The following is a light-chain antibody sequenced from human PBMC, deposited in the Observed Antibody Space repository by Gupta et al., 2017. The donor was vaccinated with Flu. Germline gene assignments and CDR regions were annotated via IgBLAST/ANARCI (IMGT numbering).Light chain of an antibody. CDR1: TSNMGTNY. V-gene: IGLV1-47*01. Sequence: QSVLTQPPSASGSPGHWVTISCSGSTSNMGTNYVYWYQKLPATAPTLLIYRNNQRPSGVPDRFSGSKSGTSVSLAISGLRAEDEADYYCATWDDSRSAYVFGTGTKVTVL. J-gene: IGLJ1*01. CDR2: RNN. CDR3: ATWDDSRSAYV.